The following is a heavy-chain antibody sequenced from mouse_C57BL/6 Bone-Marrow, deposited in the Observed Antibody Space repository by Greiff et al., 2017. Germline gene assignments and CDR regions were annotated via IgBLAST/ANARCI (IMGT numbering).Heavy chain of an antibody. CDR3: ARDPITTVVKGFAY. D-gene: IGHD1-1*01. V-gene: IGHV5-4*01. CDR1: GFTFSSYA. J-gene: IGHJ3*01. CDR2: ISDGGSYT. Sequence: EVKLVESGGGLVKPGGSLKLSCAASGFTFSSYAMSWVRQTPEKRLEWVATISDGGSYTYYPDNVKGRFTISRDNAKNNLYLQMSHLKSEDTAMYYCARDPITTVVKGFAYWGQGTLVTVSA.